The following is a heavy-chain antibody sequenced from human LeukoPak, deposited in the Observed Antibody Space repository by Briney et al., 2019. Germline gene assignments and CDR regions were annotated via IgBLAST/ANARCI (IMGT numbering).Heavy chain of an antibody. J-gene: IGHJ4*02. CDR3: AKMGGNYYGSGSYLENGYDY. D-gene: IGHD3-10*01. CDR2: ISGSGGST. Sequence: GGSLRLSCAASGFTFSDYYMSWIRQAPGKGLEWVSPISGSGGSTYYADSVKGRFTISRDNSKNTLYLQMNSLRAEDTAVYYCAKMGGNYYGSGSYLENGYDYWGQGTLVTVSS. V-gene: IGHV3-23*01. CDR1: GFTFSDYY.